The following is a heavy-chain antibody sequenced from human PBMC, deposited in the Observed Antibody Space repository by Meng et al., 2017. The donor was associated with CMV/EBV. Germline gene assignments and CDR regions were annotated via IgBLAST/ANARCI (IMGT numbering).Heavy chain of an antibody. CDR3: ARQKIYCSSTSCYKGGLDP. D-gene: IGHD2-2*02. J-gene: IGHJ5*02. CDR1: GGSFSGYY. Sequence: SETLSLTCAVYGGSFSGYYWSWIRQPPGKGLEWIGEINHSGSTNYNPSLKSRVTISVDTSKNQFSLKLSSVTAADTAVYYCARQKIYCSSTSCYKGGLDPWGQGTLVTVSS. V-gene: IGHV4-34*01. CDR2: INHSGST.